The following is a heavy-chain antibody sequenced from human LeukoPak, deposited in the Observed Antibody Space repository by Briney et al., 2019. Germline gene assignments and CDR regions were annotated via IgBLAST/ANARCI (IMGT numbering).Heavy chain of an antibody. J-gene: IGHJ4*02. CDR2: INTDGRIT. CDR3: TRDGGSFCDFDY. CDR1: GFSFRNYA. Sequence: SGGSLRLSCVASGFSFRNYAIHWVRQAPGKGLEYVSVINTDGRITYYADSVKGRFTISRDNSKNTVYLQMGSPRGEDMAVYYCTRDGGSFCDFDYWGQGALATVSS. D-gene: IGHD1-26*01. V-gene: IGHV3-64*02.